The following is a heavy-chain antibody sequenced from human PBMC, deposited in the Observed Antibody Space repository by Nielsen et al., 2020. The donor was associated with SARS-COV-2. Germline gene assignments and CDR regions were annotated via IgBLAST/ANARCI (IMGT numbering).Heavy chain of an antibody. CDR3: AKDTGPSYGSGSYIGY. D-gene: IGHD3-10*01. Sequence: GESLKISCAASGFTFDDYGMSWVRQAPGKGLEWVSGINWNGGSTGYADSVKGRFTISRDNAKNSLYLQMNSLRAEDTALYYCAKDTGPSYGSGSYIGYWGQGTLVTVSS. CDR2: INWNGGST. CDR1: GFTFDDYG. V-gene: IGHV3-20*04. J-gene: IGHJ4*02.